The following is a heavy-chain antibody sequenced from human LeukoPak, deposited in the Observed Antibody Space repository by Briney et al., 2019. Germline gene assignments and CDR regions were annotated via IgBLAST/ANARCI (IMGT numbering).Heavy chain of an antibody. Sequence: GGSLRLSCAASGFTFNSYAMSWVRQAPGKGLDWVAVISYDGSNKYYADSVKGRFTISRDTSKNTLNLQMNSLRAEDTAVYYCAKDRGYITYYFDYWGQGTLVTVSS. CDR2: ISYDGSNK. V-gene: IGHV3-30*18. CDR1: GFTFNSYA. CDR3: AKDRGYITYYFDY. D-gene: IGHD3-10*01. J-gene: IGHJ4*02.